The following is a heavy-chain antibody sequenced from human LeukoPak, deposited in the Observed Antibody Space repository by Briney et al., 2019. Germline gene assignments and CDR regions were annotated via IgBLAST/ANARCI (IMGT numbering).Heavy chain of an antibody. J-gene: IGHJ4*02. D-gene: IGHD6-13*01. CDR2: IYHSGST. Sequence: SETLSLTCTVSGYSISSGYYWGWIRQPPGKGLEWIGSIYHSGSTYYNPSLKSRVTISVDTSKNQFSLKLSSVTAADTAVYYCAGVTQQLSFDYWGQGTLVTVSS. CDR1: GYSISSGYY. V-gene: IGHV4-38-2*02. CDR3: AGVTQQLSFDY.